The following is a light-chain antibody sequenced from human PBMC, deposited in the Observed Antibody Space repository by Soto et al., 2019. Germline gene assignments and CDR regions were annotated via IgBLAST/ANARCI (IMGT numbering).Light chain of an antibody. CDR1: HDIGNS. J-gene: IGKJ3*01. Sequence: DLQMTQSPPSLSASVGDRVTITCQASHDIGNSLNWYQDKPGQAPKLVIYDAYNLETGVPSKLSGNGYGTDFTFTISSLRPEDIATYYCQRSDHLPLFGPGTRVDMK. CDR2: DAY. CDR3: QRSDHLPL. V-gene: IGKV1-33*01.